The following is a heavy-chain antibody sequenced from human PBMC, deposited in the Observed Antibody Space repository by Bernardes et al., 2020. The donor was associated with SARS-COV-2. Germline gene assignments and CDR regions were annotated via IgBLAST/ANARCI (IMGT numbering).Heavy chain of an antibody. CDR2: ISSSGGST. V-gene: IGHV3-23*01. D-gene: IGHD6-19*01. CDR1: GFTFSSYA. J-gene: IGHJ4*02. Sequence: GSLRLSCAASGFTFSSYAMSWVRQAPGKGLEWVSTISSSGGSTYYADSVKGRFTISRDNSKNTLYLQMNSLRAEDTAVYYCAKDRGSSGWYSRWGQGTLVTVSS. CDR3: AKDRGSSGWYSR.